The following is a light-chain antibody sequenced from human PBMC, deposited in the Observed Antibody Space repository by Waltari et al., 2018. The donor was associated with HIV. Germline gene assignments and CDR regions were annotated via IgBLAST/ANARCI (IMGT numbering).Light chain of an antibody. J-gene: IGKJ1*01. Sequence: EIVMTQSPATLSVSPGERATLSCRASQSVSSNLAWYQQKPGQPPRLLIYGASTRATGIPARFSGSGSGTEFILTVSRLEPEDFAVYYCQQYDSSPPGTFGQGTKVEIK. V-gene: IGKV3-15*01. CDR2: GAS. CDR3: QQYDSSPPGT. CDR1: QSVSSN.